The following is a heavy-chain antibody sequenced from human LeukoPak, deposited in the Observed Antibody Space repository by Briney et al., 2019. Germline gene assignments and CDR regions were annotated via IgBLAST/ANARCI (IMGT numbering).Heavy chain of an antibody. CDR3: ARRDDRTYYDFSCFDY. Sequence: SETLSLTCTVSGGSISSGSYYWSWLRQPAGKGLEWIGRIYTSGSTNYNPSLKSRVTISVDTSKNQFSLKLSSVTAADTAVYYCARRDDRTYYDFSCFDYWGQGTLVTVSS. V-gene: IGHV4-61*02. CDR1: GGSISSGSYY. D-gene: IGHD3-3*01. J-gene: IGHJ4*02. CDR2: IYTSGST.